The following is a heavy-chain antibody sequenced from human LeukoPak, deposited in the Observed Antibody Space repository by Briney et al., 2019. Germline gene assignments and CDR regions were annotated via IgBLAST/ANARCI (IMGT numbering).Heavy chain of an antibody. D-gene: IGHD2-2*01. CDR2: IYHSGST. V-gene: IGHV4-30-2*01. CDR1: GGSISSGGYS. J-gene: IGHJ6*02. Sequence: SETLPLTCAVSGGSISSGGYSWSWIRQPPGKGLEWIGYIYHSGSTYYNPSLKSRVTISVDRSKNQFSLKLSSVTAADTAVYYCASGVQYCSSTSCYEYYYYGMDVWGQGTTVTVSS. CDR3: ASGVQYCSSTSCYEYYYYGMDV.